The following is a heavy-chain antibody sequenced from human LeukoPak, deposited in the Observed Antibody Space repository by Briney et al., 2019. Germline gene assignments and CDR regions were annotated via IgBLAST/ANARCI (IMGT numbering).Heavy chain of an antibody. J-gene: IGHJ6*02. V-gene: IGHV3-21*04. CDR2: ISYTGTYI. Sequence: GGSLRLSCAASAFSLNAYNMNWVRQAPGKGLEWVSSISYTGTYIYYADSVKGRFTISRDNAKNSLYLQMNSLRAEDTALYYCAKVDETYYYYYGMDVWGQGTTVTVSS. CDR1: AFSLNAYN. CDR3: AKVDETYYYYYGMDV.